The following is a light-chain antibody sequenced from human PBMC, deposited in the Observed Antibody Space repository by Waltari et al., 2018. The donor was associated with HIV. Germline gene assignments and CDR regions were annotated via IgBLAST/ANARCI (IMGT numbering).Light chain of an antibody. Sequence: QSVLTQPPSVSAAPGQKVNISCSGSSSNIGNNYVSWYQHLPGTPPKLLIAENYKRPSGIPDRFSGSKSGTSATLGITGLQPGDEADYYCGTWDSSLSAGVFGGGTKLTVL. CDR3: GTWDSSLSAGV. CDR2: ENY. V-gene: IGLV1-51*02. CDR1: SSNIGNNY. J-gene: IGLJ2*01.